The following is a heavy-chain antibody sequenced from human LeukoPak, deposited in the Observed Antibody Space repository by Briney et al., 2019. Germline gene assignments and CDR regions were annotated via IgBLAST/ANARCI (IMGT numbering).Heavy chain of an antibody. CDR3: AAGWACSGGSCYYYFDY. V-gene: IGHV1-58*02. J-gene: IGHJ4*02. CDR1: GFTFTSSA. D-gene: IGHD2-15*01. CDR2: IVVGSGNT. Sequence: SVKVSCKSSGFTFTSSAMQWVRQARGQRLEWIGWIVVGSGNTSYAQKFQERVTITRDMSTSTAYMELSSLRSEDTAVYYCAAGWACSGGSCYYYFDYWGQGTLVTVSS.